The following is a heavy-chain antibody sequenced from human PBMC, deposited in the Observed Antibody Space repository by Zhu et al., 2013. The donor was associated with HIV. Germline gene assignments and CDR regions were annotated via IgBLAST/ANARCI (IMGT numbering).Heavy chain of an antibody. J-gene: IGHJ5*02. D-gene: IGHD4-4*01. Sequence: QVQVTQSEPVLRKSGASVRVSCKASGYTFTGYYMHWVRQAPGQGLEWMGWINPNSGDTNYAQKFQGRVTMTRDTSISTAYMELSRLRSDDTAVYYCARGEGTTAITIDWFDPWGQGTLVTVSS. V-gene: IGHV1-2*02. CDR1: GYTFTGYY. CDR2: INPNSGDT. CDR3: ARGEGTTAITIDWFDP.